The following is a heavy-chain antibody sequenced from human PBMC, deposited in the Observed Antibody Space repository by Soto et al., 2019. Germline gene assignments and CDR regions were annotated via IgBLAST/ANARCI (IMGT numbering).Heavy chain of an antibody. CDR1: GFTFSSYA. CDR2: ISGSGGST. J-gene: IGHJ4*02. V-gene: IGHV3-23*01. D-gene: IGHD6-19*01. Sequence: EVQLLESGGGLVQPGGSLRLSCAASGFTFSSYAMSWVHQAPGKGLEWVSAISGSGGSTYYADSVKGRFTISRDNSKNTLYLQMNSLRAEDTAVYYCAKAGARSGQQWLVSWGIGKLFDYWGQGTLVTVSS. CDR3: AKAGARSGQQWLVSWGIGKLFDY.